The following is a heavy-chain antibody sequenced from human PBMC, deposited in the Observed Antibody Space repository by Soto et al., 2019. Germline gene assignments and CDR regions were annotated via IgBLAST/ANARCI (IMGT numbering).Heavy chain of an antibody. Sequence: ASVKVSCKASGYTFTSYGISWVRQAPGQGLEWMGWISAYNGNTNYAQKLQGRVTMTTDTSTSTAYMELRSLRSEDTAVYYCAMVREVIINSYWGQGTLVTVSS. J-gene: IGHJ4*02. D-gene: IGHD3-10*01. V-gene: IGHV1-18*01. CDR3: AMVREVIINSY. CDR2: ISAYNGNT. CDR1: GYTFTSYG.